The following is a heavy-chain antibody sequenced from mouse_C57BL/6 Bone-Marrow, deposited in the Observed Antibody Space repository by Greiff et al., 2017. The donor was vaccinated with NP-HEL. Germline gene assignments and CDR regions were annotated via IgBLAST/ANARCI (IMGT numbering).Heavy chain of an antibody. CDR2: IDPENGDT. D-gene: IGHD1-1*01. V-gene: IGHV14-4*01. CDR1: GFNIKDDY. CDR3: TTGGSSTYAMDY. Sequence: EVQLQQSGAELVRPGASVKLSCTASGFNIKDDYMHWVKQRPEQGLEWIGWIDPENGDTEYASKFQGKATITADTASNTAYLQLSSLTSEDTAVYYCTTGGSSTYAMDYGGQGTSVTVYS. J-gene: IGHJ4*01.